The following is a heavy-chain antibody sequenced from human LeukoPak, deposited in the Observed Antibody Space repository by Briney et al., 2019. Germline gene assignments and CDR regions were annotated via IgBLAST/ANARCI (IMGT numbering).Heavy chain of an antibody. Sequence: PGGSLRLSCAASGFTVSSNYMSWVRQAPGKGLEWVSSISSSSSYIYYADSVKGRFTISRDNAKNSLYLQMNGLRAEDTAVYYCASSSGLTEFFDYWGQGTLVTVSS. CDR3: ASSSGLTEFFDY. J-gene: IGHJ4*02. CDR1: GFTVSSNY. D-gene: IGHD6-6*01. CDR2: ISSSSSYI. V-gene: IGHV3-21*01.